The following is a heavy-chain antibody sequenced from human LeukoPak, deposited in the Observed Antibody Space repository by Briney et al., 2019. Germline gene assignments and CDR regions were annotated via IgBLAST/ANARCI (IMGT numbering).Heavy chain of an antibody. CDR2: IYTSGST. D-gene: IGHD3-22*01. Sequence: PSQTLSLTCTVSGGSISSGSYYWSWIRQHAGKGLEWIGRIYTSGSTNYNPSLKSRVTISVDTSKNQFSLKLSSVTAAETAVYYCARDRRYYDSSGFDYCGQGTLVTVSS. CDR3: ARDRRYYDSSGFDY. V-gene: IGHV4-61*02. CDR1: GGSISSGSYY. J-gene: IGHJ4*02.